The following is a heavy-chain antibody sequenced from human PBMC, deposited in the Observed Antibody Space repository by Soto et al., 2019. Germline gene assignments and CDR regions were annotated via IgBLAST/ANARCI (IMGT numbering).Heavy chain of an antibody. CDR2: IYPSDSDT. J-gene: IGHJ5*02. V-gene: IGHV5-51*01. CDR3: ARRGYLDSEGDSFDP. Sequence: VESLKISFKFCRYIFNNYLIFFVRQMPGKGLYCMGIIYPSDSDTRYSPSFQRQVNMSVDKSISTAYLQWNSLKASDTAMYYCARRGYLDSEGDSFDPCGQRPLVNVYS. D-gene: IGHD5-12*01. CDR1: RYIFNNYL.